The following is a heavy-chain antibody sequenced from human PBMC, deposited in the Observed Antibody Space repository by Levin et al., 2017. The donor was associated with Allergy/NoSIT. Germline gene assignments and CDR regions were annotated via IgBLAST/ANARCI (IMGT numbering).Heavy chain of an antibody. D-gene: IGHD6-25*01. J-gene: IGHJ4*02. Sequence: SETLSLTCTVSGGSFRTGGYYWSWLRPRPGKGLEWIGYIYDSASTKYNPSFQGRVTMSGDTSAERFYLRLTSVTAADRAVYYCARGYGSAAPGAYWGQGIQVTVSS. V-gene: IGHV4-31*03. CDR2: IYDSAST. CDR1: GGSFRTGGYY. CDR3: ARGYGSAAPGAY.